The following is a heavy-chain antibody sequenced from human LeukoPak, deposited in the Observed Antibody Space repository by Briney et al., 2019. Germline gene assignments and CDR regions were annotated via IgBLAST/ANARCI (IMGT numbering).Heavy chain of an antibody. CDR1: GFTFSNYN. Sequence: GGPLRLFCAASGFTFSNYNMNWVRQPPGKGLQWVSYISSSNNIIYYADSVKGRFTISRDNAKNSLFLQMNSLRAEDTAVYYCARDFAREFTIDYWGQGTLVTVSS. CDR3: ARDFAREFTIDY. V-gene: IGHV3-48*01. D-gene: IGHD3-10*01. J-gene: IGHJ4*02. CDR2: ISSSNNII.